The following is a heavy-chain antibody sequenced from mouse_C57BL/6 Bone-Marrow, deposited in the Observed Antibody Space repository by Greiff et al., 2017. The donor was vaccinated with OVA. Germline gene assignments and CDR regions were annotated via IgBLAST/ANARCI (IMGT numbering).Heavy chain of an antibody. CDR2: IHPNSGST. Sequence: QVQLQQPGAELVKPGASVKLSCKASGYTFTSYWMHWVKQRPGQGLEWIGMIHPNSGSTNYNEKFKSKATLTVDKSSSTAYMHLSSLTSEDSAVYYCARDDYDVFDYWGQGTLVTVSA. J-gene: IGHJ3*01. CDR1: GYTFTSYW. V-gene: IGHV1-64*01. CDR3: ARDDYDVFDY. D-gene: IGHD2-4*01.